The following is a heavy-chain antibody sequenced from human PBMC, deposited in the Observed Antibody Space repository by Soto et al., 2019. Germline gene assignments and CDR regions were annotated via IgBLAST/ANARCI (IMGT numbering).Heavy chain of an antibody. V-gene: IGHV4-59*01. CDR2: IYYSGST. D-gene: IGHD6-13*01. CDR1: GGSISSYY. CDR3: ARDPSGSSWTSGLDP. J-gene: IGHJ5*02. Sequence: KPSETLSLTCTVSGGSISSYYWSWIRQPPGKGLEWIGYIYYSGSTNYNPSLKSRVTISVDTSKNQFSLKLSSVTAADTAVYYCARDPSGSSWTSGLDPWGQGTLVTVSS.